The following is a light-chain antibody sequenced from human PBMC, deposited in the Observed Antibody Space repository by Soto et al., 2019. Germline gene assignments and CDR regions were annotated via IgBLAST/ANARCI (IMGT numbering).Light chain of an antibody. CDR1: QGINNW. J-gene: IGKJ1*01. V-gene: IGKV1-12*01. CDR3: QQANSFPRT. CDR2: GAS. Sequence: DIQMTQSPSSVSASVGDRVTITCRASQGINNWLAWFQQRPGRAPNLLIYGASNLQSGVPSRFSGSGSGTDFTLTISSLQPEDFATYYCQQANSFPRTFGQGTKVELK.